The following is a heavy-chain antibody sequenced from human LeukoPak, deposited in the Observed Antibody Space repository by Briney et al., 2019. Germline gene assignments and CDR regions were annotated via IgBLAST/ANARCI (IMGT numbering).Heavy chain of an antibody. D-gene: IGHD1-26*01. J-gene: IGHJ6*03. CDR1: GFTFSDYY. V-gene: IGHV3-11*04. Sequence: GGSLGLSCAASGFTFSDYYMSWIRQAPGKGLEWVSYISSSGSTIYYADSVKGRFTISRDNAKNSLFLQMNSLRAEDTAVYFCARATWDPNYYYYMDVWGKGTTVTISS. CDR3: ARATWDPNYYYYMDV. CDR2: ISSSGSTI.